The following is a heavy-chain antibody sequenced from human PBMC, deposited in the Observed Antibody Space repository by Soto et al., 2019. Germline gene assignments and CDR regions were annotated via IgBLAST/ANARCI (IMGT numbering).Heavy chain of an antibody. D-gene: IGHD2-2*01. V-gene: IGHV4-30-4*01. Sequence: SETLSLTCTVSGGSISSGDYYWSWIRQPPGKGLEWIGYIYYSGSTYYNPSLKSRVTISVDTSKNQFSLKLSSVTAADTAVYYCAREGGVVVPGGIQHWGQGTLVTVSS. CDR3: AREGGVVVPGGIQH. J-gene: IGHJ1*01. CDR2: IYYSGST. CDR1: GGSISSGDYY.